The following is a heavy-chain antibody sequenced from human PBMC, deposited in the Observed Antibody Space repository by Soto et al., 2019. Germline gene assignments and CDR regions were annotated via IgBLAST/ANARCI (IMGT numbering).Heavy chain of an antibody. CDR1: GFTFSSYG. D-gene: IGHD6-19*01. CDR2: IWYDGSNK. V-gene: IGHV3-33*01. J-gene: IGHJ6*02. CDR3: ARVEQWLDYYYYYGMDV. Sequence: GGSLRLSCAASGFTFSSYGMHWVRQAPGKGLEWVAVIWYDGSNKYYADSVKGRFTISRDNSKNTLYLQMNSLRAEDTAVYYCARVEQWLDYYYYYGMDVWGQGTTVTVSS.